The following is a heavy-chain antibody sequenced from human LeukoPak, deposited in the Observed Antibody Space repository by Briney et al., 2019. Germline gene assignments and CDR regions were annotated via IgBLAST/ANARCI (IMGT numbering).Heavy chain of an antibody. CDR2: IGAYNGDT. Sequence: ASVKISCKPSGYTFTSFGISWVRQAPGQGLEWMGWIGAYNGDTNYAQKFQGRVTMTTDTSTSTAYMDLRSLRSDDTAVYYCTRDHCRGDNCPSFDYWGQGTLVTVSS. J-gene: IGHJ4*02. D-gene: IGHD2-15*01. CDR1: GYTFTSFG. CDR3: TRDHCRGDNCPSFDY. V-gene: IGHV1-18*04.